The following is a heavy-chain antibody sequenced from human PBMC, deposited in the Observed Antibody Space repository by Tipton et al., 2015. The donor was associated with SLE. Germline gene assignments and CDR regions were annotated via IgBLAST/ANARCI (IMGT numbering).Heavy chain of an antibody. CDR1: GASFSGYY. Sequence: TLSLTCGVYGASFSGYYWNWIRQPPGKGLEWIGEINESGSSKYNPSLKSGVTISIDTSKSQFSLKVSSMTAADTAVYYCARGDYPYGMDVRGQGTTVTVS. CDR2: INESGSS. CDR3: ARGDYPYGMDV. D-gene: IGHD4/OR15-4a*01. V-gene: IGHV4-34*01. J-gene: IGHJ6*02.